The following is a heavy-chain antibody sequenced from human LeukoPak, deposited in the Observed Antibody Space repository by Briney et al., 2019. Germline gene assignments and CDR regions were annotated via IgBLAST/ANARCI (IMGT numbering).Heavy chain of an antibody. D-gene: IGHD6-6*01. Sequence: PGGSLRLSCAASGFTFSSYEMNWVRQAPGKGLEWVSYISSSSSTIYYADSVKGRFTISRDNAKNSLYLQMNSLRAEDTAVYYCARDPFSASSSSDAGWGQGTLVTVSS. CDR1: GFTFSSYE. CDR3: ARDPFSASSSSDAG. J-gene: IGHJ4*02. V-gene: IGHV3-48*03. CDR2: ISSSSSTI.